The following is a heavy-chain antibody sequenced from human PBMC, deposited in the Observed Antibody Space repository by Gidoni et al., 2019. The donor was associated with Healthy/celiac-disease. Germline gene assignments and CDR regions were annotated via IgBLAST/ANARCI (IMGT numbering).Heavy chain of an antibody. J-gene: IGHJ6*02. D-gene: IGHD3-10*01. CDR3: ARAGPGGLLWFGEPRYYYYYGMDV. CDR1: GFTFSSYW. Sequence: EVQLVESGGGLVQPGGSLRLSCAASGFTFSSYWMSWVRQAPGKGLEWVANIKQDGSEKYYVDSVKGRFTISRDNAKNSLYLQMNSLRAEDTAVYYCARAGPGGLLWFGEPRYYYYYGMDVWGQGTTVTVSS. CDR2: IKQDGSEK. V-gene: IGHV3-7*01.